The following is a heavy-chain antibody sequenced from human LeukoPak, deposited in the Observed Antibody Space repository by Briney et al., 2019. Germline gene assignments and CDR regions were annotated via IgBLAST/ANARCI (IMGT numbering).Heavy chain of an antibody. CDR2: MNPDSGNT. Sequence: ASVKVSCKASGYTFTSYDINWVRQATGQGLEWMGWMNPDSGNTGYAQKFQGRVTMTRNPSISTAYMELSSLTSEDTAVYYCARRIAAAGVGIAYWGQGTLVTVSS. CDR1: GYTFTSYD. D-gene: IGHD6-13*01. V-gene: IGHV1-8*01. CDR3: ARRIAAAGVGIAY. J-gene: IGHJ4*02.